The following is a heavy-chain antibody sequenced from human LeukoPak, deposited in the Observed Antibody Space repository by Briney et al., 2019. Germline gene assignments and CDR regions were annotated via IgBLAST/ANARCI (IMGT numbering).Heavy chain of an antibody. Sequence: ASVKVSCKASGYTFTSYDINWVRQATGQGLEWMGWMNPNSGNTGYAQKFQGRVTMTRNTSISTAYMELSSLRSADTAVYYCARGLNYDILTGYPGDDYWGQGTLVTVSS. CDR3: ARGLNYDILTGYPGDDY. D-gene: IGHD3-9*01. CDR1: GYTFTSYD. V-gene: IGHV1-8*02. CDR2: MNPNSGNT. J-gene: IGHJ4*02.